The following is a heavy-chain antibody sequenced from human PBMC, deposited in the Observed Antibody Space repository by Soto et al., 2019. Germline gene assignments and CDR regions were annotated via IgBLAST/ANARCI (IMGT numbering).Heavy chain of an antibody. J-gene: IGHJ3*02. CDR3: ARVILKYYDMLTGYSKSIDAFDI. CDR1: GFTFSSYS. V-gene: IGHV3-21*01. Sequence: GGSLRLSCAASGFTFSSYSMNWVRQAPGKGLEWVSSISSSSSYIYYADSVKGRFTISRDNAKNSLYLQMNSLRAEDTAVYYCARVILKYYDMLTGYSKSIDAFDIWGQGTMVTVAS. CDR2: ISSSSSYI. D-gene: IGHD3-9*01.